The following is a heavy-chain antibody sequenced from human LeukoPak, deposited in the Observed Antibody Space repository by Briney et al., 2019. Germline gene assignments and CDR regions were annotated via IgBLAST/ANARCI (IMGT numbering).Heavy chain of an antibody. CDR3: ARDVPRPYGMDV. D-gene: IGHD2-2*01. J-gene: IGHJ6*02. CDR1: GGSFSGYY. V-gene: IGHV4-34*01. CDR2: INHSGST. Sequence: SETLSLTCAGYGGSFSGYYWSWIRQPPGKGLEWIGEINHSGSTNYNPSLKSRVTISVDTSKNQFSLKLSSVTAADTAVYYCARDVPRPYGMDVWGQGTTVTVSS.